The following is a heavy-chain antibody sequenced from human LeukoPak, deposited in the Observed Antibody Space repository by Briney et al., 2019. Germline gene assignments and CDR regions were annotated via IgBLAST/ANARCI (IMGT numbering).Heavy chain of an antibody. D-gene: IGHD3-10*01. J-gene: IGHJ4*02. CDR1: GFTFDDYA. CDR3: AKDTNYGSGGFDY. CDR2: ISWNSGNI. Sequence: GGSLRLSCAASGFTFDDYAMHWVRQAPGKGLEWVSGISWNSGNIGYADSVKGRFTISRDNAKNSLYLQMNSLRAEDTALYYCAKDTNYGSGGFDYWGQGTLVTVSS. V-gene: IGHV3-9*01.